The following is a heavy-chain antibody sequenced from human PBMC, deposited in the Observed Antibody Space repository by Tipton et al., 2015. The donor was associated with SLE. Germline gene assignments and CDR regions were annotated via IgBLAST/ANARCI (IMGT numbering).Heavy chain of an antibody. CDR3: AKDPRDYYYGMDV. CDR2: ISGRGGST. Sequence: SLRLSCAASGFTFSSYAMSWVRQAPGKGLEWVSAISGRGGSTYYADSVKGRFTISRDNSKNTLYLQMNSLRAEDTAVYYCAKDPRDYYYGMDVWGQGTTVTVSS. CDR1: GFTFSSYA. V-gene: IGHV3-23*01. J-gene: IGHJ6*02.